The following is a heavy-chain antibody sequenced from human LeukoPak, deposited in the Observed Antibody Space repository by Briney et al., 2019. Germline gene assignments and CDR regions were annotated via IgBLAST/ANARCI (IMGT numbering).Heavy chain of an antibody. CDR1: GGSISSYY. J-gene: IGHJ5*02. V-gene: IGHV4-59*08. D-gene: IGHD5-12*01. CDR2: IYYSGST. Sequence: SETLSLTCTVSGGSISSYYWSWIRQPPGKGLEWIGYIYYSGSTNYNPSLKSRVTISVDTSKNQFSLKLSSVTAADTAVYYCANLVATSGNWFDPWGQGTLVTVSS. CDR3: ANLVATSGNWFDP.